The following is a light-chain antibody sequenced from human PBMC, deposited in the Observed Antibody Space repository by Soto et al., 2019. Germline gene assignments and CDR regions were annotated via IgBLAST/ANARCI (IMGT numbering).Light chain of an antibody. CDR2: DAS. CDR3: QQYYSYPYT. J-gene: IGKJ2*01. V-gene: IGKV3-15*01. Sequence: IVLTQSPATLSVSPGERATLSCRASQAVGSNLAWYQQRPGQAPRLLIYDASTRATGIPHRFSGGGSGTEFTLTISSLQSDDFATYYCQQYYSYPYTFGQGTKLEIK. CDR1: QAVGSN.